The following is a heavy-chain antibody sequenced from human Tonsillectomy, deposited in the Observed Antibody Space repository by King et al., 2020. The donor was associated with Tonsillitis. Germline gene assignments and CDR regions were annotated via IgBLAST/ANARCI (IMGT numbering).Heavy chain of an antibody. CDR3: ARDLSGDPGYGSGINNWFDP. CDR1: GFTFDDYG. CDR2: INWNGGST. J-gene: IGHJ5*02. D-gene: IGHD3-10*01. Sequence: QLVQSGGGVVRPGGSLRLSCAASGFTFDDYGMSWVRQAPGKGLEWVSGINWNGGSTGYADPVKGRFTISRDNAKNSLYLQMNSLRAEDTALYYCARDLSGDPGYGSGINNWFDPWGQGTVVTVSS. V-gene: IGHV3-20*04.